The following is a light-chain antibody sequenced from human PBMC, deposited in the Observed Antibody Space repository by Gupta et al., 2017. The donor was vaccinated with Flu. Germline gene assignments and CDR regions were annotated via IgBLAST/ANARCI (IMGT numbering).Light chain of an antibody. CDR1: QSLVHRDGNTY. CDR2: KIS. J-gene: IGKJ5*01. CDR3: RQDEHFRS. Sequence: PVPLGQPASISCRSSQSLVHRDGNTYLSWLHQRPGQPPRLLIYKISNRFCGVPDRFSGTGAGTDFTLKSIRGEAEDVGVYYCRQDEHFRSFGQGTRLEMK. V-gene: IGKV2-24*01.